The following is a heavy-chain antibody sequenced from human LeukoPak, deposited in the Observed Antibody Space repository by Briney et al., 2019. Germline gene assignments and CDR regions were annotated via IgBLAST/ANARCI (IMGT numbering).Heavy chain of an antibody. V-gene: IGHV4-39*01. CDR3: ARGIVGTLDWFDP. CDR1: GGSISSSSHY. Sequence: SETLSLTCTVSGGSISSSSHYWGWVRQPPGRGLDWIGNIYYSGNTYYNPSPKSRVTISVDTSKNQFSLKLSSVTAADTAVYYCARGIVGTLDWFDPWGQGTLVTVSS. D-gene: IGHD1-26*01. J-gene: IGHJ5*02. CDR2: IYYSGNT.